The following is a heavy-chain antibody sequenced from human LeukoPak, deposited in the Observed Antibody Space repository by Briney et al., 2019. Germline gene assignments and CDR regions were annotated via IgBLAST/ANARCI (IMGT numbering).Heavy chain of an antibody. V-gene: IGHV3-43*02. J-gene: IGHJ4*02. CDR3: AKDGLLQGVDY. CDR2: ISEDGVST. Sequence: GGSLRLSCVVSGITFDGYAMHWVRQAPGKGLEWVSLISEDGVSTYYADSVKGRFTISRDNSKKSLYLQMNSLRTEDTALYYCAKDGLLQGVDYWGQGTLVTVSS. CDR1: GITFDGYA. D-gene: IGHD2-21*01.